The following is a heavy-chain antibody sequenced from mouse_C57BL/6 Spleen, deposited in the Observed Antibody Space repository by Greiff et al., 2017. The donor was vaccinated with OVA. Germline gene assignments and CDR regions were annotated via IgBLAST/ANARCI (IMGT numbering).Heavy chain of an antibody. CDR2: INPNNGGT. J-gene: IGHJ2*01. Sequence: VQLQQSGPELVKPGASVKIPCKASGYTFTDYNMDWVKQSHGKSLEWIGDINPNNGGTIYNQKFKGKATLTVDKSSSTAYMELRSLTSEDTAVYYCARRGYDYDGGVYYFDYWGQGTTLTVSS. D-gene: IGHD2-4*01. CDR1: GYTFTDYN. CDR3: ARRGYDYDGGVYYFDY. V-gene: IGHV1-18*01.